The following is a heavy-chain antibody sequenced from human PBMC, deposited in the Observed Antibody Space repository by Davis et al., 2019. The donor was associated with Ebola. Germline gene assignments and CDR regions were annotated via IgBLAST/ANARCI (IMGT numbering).Heavy chain of an antibody. D-gene: IGHD3-22*01. CDR2: IWYDGSNK. CDR1: GFTFSSYG. J-gene: IGHJ4*02. CDR3: ARDGHYYDSSGYYARPDY. V-gene: IGHV3-33*01. Sequence: GESLKISCAASGFTFSSYGMHWVRQAPGKGLEWVAVIWYDGSNKYYADSVKGRFTISRDNAKNSLYLQMNSLRAEDTAVYYCARDGHYYDSSGYYARPDYWGQGTLVTVSS.